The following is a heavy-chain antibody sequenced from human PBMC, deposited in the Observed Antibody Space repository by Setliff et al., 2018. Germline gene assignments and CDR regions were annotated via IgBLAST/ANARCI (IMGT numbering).Heavy chain of an antibody. Sequence: ASVKVSCKASGYPFISYDINWVRQAPGQGLEWMGWMNPNSGKTGYAQKLQGRVTMTTDTSTSTAYMELRSLRSDDTAVYYCARYITGTTPADYWGQGTLVTVSS. J-gene: IGHJ4*02. CDR2: MNPNSGKT. D-gene: IGHD1-7*01. CDR1: GYPFISYD. V-gene: IGHV1-8*02. CDR3: ARYITGTTPADY.